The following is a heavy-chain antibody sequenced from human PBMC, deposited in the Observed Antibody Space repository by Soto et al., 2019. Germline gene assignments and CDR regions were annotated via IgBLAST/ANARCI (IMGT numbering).Heavy chain of an antibody. J-gene: IGHJ2*01. D-gene: IGHD3-10*01. V-gene: IGHV4-31*02. CDR2: IYYSGST. Sequence: WTWIRQHPGKGLEWIGYIYYSGSTNYNPSLKSRVTISVDTSKTQFSLKLNSVTVADTAVYYCARDEGYGSGSYYFALWGRGTLVTVSS. CDR3: ARDEGYGSGSYYFAL.